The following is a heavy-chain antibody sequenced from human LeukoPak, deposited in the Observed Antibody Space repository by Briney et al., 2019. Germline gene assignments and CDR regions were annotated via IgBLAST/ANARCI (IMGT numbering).Heavy chain of an antibody. CDR1: GYTFTSYG. V-gene: IGHV1-18*01. CDR2: ISAYNGNT. D-gene: IGHD3-22*01. CDR3: ARGGPTVTWLFDHEFDY. J-gene: IGHJ4*02. Sequence: GASVKVSCKASGYTFTSYGISWVRQAPGQGLEWMGWISAYNGNTNYAQKFQGRVTITADKSTSTAYMELSSLRSEDTAVYYCARGGPTVTWLFDHEFDYWGQGTLVTVSS.